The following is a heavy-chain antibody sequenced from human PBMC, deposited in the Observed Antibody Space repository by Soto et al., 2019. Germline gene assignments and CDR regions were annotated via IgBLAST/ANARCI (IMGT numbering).Heavy chain of an antibody. CDR1: GYSISSSYY. CDR2: IYHSGST. V-gene: IGHV4-38-2*01. CDR3: ARGGRDCSGDICYPNWFDP. Sequence: PSETLSLTCAVSGYSISSSYYWGWIRQPPGKGLEWIGSIYHSGSTYYNPSLKSRVTISVDTSKNQFSLKLSSVTAADTAVYYCARGGRDCSGDICYPNWFDPWGQGTLVTVS. J-gene: IGHJ5*02. D-gene: IGHD2-15*01.